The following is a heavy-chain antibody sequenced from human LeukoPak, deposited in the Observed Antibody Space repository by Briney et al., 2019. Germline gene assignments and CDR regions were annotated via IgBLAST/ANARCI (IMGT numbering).Heavy chain of an antibody. V-gene: IGHV3-21*01. CDR1: GFTFSSYS. D-gene: IGHD3-22*01. J-gene: IGHJ4*02. Sequence: GGSLRLSCAASGFTFSSYSMNWVRQAPGKGLEWVSSISSSSSYTYYADSVKGRFTISRDNAKNSLYLQMNSLRAEDTAVYYCARAPYDSSGYSVYWGQGTLVTVSS. CDR3: ARAPYDSSGYSVY. CDR2: ISSSSSYT.